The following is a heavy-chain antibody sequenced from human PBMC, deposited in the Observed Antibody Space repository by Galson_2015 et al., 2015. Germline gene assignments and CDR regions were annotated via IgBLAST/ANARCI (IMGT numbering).Heavy chain of an antibody. CDR3: ARYGSGSFAY. Sequence: YPQKFQGRVSFTRDTSASTAYMEVNTLTSEDTAVYYCARYGSGSFAYWGQGTLVTVSS. D-gene: IGHD3-10*01. J-gene: IGHJ4*02. V-gene: IGHV1-3*01.